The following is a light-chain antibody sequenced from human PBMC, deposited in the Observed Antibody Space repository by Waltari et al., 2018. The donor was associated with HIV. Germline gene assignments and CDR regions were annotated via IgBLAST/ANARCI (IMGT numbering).Light chain of an antibody. CDR3: QQYNNWPLT. CDR2: GAS. Sequence: EIVMTQSPATLSVSPGERATLSCRASQSVSSNLAWYQQKPGQATRPLIYGASTRATGIPARFSGSGSGTEFTLTISSLQSEDFAVYYWQQYNNWPLTFGGGTKVEIK. CDR1: QSVSSN. V-gene: IGKV3-15*01. J-gene: IGKJ4*01.